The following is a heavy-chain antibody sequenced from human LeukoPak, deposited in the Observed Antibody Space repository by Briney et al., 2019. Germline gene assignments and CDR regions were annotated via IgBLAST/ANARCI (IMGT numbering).Heavy chain of an antibody. CDR2: ISGSGGST. J-gene: IGHJ4*02. CDR3: AKGPFRGNYGVFDY. V-gene: IGHV3-23*01. Sequence: GGSLRLSCAASGFTFSSYAMSWVRQAPGKGLEWVSVISGSGGSTYYADSVKGRFTISRDNPKNTLYLQMNSLRAEDTAVYYCAKGPFRGNYGVFDYWGQGTLITVSS. D-gene: IGHD1-26*01. CDR1: GFTFSSYA.